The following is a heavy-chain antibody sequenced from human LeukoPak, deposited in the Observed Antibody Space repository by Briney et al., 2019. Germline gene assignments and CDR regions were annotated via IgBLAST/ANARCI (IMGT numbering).Heavy chain of an antibody. CDR2: ISWNSGSI. Sequence: GRSLRLSCAASGFTFDDYAMHWVRQAPGKGLEWVSGISWNSGSIGYADSVKGRFTISRDNAKNSLYLQMNSPRAEDTALYYCAKDITHSSSCPDYWGQGTLVTVSS. CDR1: GFTFDDYA. V-gene: IGHV3-9*01. CDR3: AKDITHSSSCPDY. J-gene: IGHJ4*02. D-gene: IGHD6-13*01.